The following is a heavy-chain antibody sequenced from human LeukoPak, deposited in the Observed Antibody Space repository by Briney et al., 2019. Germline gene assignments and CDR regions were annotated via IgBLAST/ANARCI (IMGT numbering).Heavy chain of an antibody. Sequence: GGSLRLSCVASGFTFSGCWMHWVRQVPGKGLVWVSRINSDGSSTRYADSVKGRFTISRDNAKNTLYLQMNSLRAEDTAVYYCARGGDGTVAPSVLRHWGQATLVTVSS. CDR1: GFTFSGCW. CDR3: ARGGDGTVAPSVLRH. D-gene: IGHD2-15*01. J-gene: IGHJ1*01. V-gene: IGHV3-74*01. CDR2: INSDGSST.